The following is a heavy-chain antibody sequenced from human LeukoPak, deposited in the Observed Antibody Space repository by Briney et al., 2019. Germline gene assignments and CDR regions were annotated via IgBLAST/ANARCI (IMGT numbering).Heavy chain of an antibody. V-gene: IGHV3-30*02. CDR1: GFTFSSSG. Sequence: GGSLRLSCAASGFTFSSSGMHWVRQAPGTGLEWVAFIRSDGNNKYYADSVKGRFTISRDNSKNTVYLQMNSLRGEDTAVYYCAPRSISLQYYFDYWGQGTLVTVSS. D-gene: IGHD2-2*01. CDR3: APRSISLQYYFDY. CDR2: IRSDGNNK. J-gene: IGHJ4*02.